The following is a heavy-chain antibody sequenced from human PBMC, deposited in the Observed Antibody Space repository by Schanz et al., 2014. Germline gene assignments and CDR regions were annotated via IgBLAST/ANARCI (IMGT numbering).Heavy chain of an antibody. Sequence: EVHLLESGGGLVPPGGSLRLSCAASGFNFSDYAMCWVRQAPGKGLEWVSAISGGGGTTYYTDSVKGRFTISRDNSKSTRYLQMNSLRAEGTAVYYCAKGRFGELRAFDIWGQGTMXTVSS. J-gene: IGHJ3*02. V-gene: IGHV3-23*01. CDR3: AKGRFGELRAFDI. CDR1: GFNFSDYA. CDR2: ISGGGGTT. D-gene: IGHD3-10*01.